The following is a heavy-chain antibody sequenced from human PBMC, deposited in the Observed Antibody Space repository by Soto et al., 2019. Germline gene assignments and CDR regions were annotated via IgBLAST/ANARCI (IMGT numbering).Heavy chain of an antibody. V-gene: IGHV3-23*01. Sequence: EVQLLESGGGLVQPGGSLRLSCAASGFTFSSYAMSWVRQAPGKGLEWVSAISGSGGSTYYADSVKGRFTISRDNSKNTLYLQMNSLRAEDTAVYYCAKGRFGEFYYYYGMDVWGQGTTVTVSS. CDR1: GFTFSSYA. CDR3: AKGRFGEFYYYYGMDV. CDR2: ISGSGGST. D-gene: IGHD3-10*01. J-gene: IGHJ6*02.